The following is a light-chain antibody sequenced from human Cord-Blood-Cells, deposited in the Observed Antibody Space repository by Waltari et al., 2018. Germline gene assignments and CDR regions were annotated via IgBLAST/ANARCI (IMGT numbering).Light chain of an antibody. Sequence: DIVLTPSPGPLSLSPGESATLSCRASQSVSSSYLAWYQQKPGQAPRLLIYGAFSRATGIPDRFMGSGSGTDFTLTISRLEPEDFAVYYCQQYGSSQYTFGQGTKLEIK. CDR1: QSVSSSY. CDR2: GAF. CDR3: QQYGSSQYT. V-gene: IGKV3-20*01. J-gene: IGKJ2*01.